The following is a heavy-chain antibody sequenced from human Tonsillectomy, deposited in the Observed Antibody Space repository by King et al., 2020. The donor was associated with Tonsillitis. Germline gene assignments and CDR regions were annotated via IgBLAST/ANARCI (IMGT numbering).Heavy chain of an antibody. CDR3: TRDRAFSCFDY. D-gene: IGHD1-1*01. V-gene: IGHV3-7*04. Sequence: VQLVESGGDSVQPGGSLRLSCAASGFTFRRDWMDWVRQAPGKGLEGVASINPDGSQKYYVESVKGRFTISRDNADNSLFLHMTGLRTEDTAVYYCTRDRAFSCFDYWGQGTLVTVSS. J-gene: IGHJ4*02. CDR2: INPDGSQK. CDR1: GFTFRRDW.